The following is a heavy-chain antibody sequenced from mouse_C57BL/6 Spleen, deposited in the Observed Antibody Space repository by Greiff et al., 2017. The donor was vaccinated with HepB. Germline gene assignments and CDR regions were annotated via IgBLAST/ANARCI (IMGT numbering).Heavy chain of an antibody. D-gene: IGHD2-3*01. CDR2: ISSGGSYT. CDR1: GFTFSSYG. V-gene: IGHV5-6*01. J-gene: IGHJ2*01. CDR3: ARQGFYDLDY. Sequence: EVQGVESGGDLVKPGGSLKLSCAASGFTFSSYGMSWVRQTPDKRLEWVATISSGGSYTYYPDSVKGRFTISRDNAKNTLYLQMSSLKSEDTAMYYCARQGFYDLDYWGQGTTLTVSS.